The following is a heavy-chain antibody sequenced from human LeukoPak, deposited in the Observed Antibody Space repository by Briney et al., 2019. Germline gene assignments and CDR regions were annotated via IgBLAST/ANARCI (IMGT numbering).Heavy chain of an antibody. CDR1: GFMFSSYW. J-gene: IGHJ3*02. D-gene: IGHD2-2*01. Sequence: GGALRLSCVASGFMFSSYWMNWVRQAPGKGLGWVSRINRDGSSTGYADSAKGRFTISRDNAKNTLFLQMNSLGAEDTAVYYCARGPGAFDIWGQGTMVTVSS. CDR2: INRDGSST. V-gene: IGHV3-74*01. CDR3: ARGPGAFDI.